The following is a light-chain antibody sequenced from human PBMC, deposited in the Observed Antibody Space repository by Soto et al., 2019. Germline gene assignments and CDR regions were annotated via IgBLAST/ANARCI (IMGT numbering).Light chain of an antibody. CDR2: DAS. CDR3: QQRSHWPQLT. Sequence: EIVLTQSPATLSMSPGERATLSCRASQSVSTYLAWYQQKPGQAPRLLIFDASNRASGIPSRFSGSGSGTNFTLTISRLEPEDFAVYFYQQRSHWPQLTFGGGTKVEIK. V-gene: IGKV3-11*01. J-gene: IGKJ4*01. CDR1: QSVSTY.